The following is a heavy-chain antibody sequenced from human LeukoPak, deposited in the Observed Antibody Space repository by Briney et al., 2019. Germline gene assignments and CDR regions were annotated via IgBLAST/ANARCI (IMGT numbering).Heavy chain of an antibody. J-gene: IGHJ4*02. V-gene: IGHV4-38-2*02. CDR3: ARHAGFWSGYNY. D-gene: IGHD3-3*01. Sequence: SETLSLTCTVSGYSISSGYYWGWIRQPPGKGLEWIASIYHSGSTYYNPSLQSRVTISVDTSKNQFSLKLSSVTAADTAVYYCARHAGFWSGYNYWGQGTLVTVSS. CDR1: GYSISSGYY. CDR2: IYHSGST.